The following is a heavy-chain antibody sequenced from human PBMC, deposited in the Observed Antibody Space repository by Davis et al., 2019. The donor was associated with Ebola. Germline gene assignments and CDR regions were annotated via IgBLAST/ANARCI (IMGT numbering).Heavy chain of an antibody. J-gene: IGHJ4*02. CDR2: ISSSSSTI. V-gene: IGHV3-48*04. CDR1: GFTFSSYS. D-gene: IGHD3-3*01. Sequence: GESLKISCAASGFTFSSYSMNWVRQAPGQGLEWVSYISSSSSTIYYADSVKGRFTISRDNAKNSLYLQMNSLRAEDTAVYYCARVASIFGVVITWNDYWGQGTLVTVSS. CDR3: ARVASIFGVVITWNDY.